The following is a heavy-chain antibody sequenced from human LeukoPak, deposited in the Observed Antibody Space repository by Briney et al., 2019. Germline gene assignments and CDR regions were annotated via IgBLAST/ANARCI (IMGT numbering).Heavy chain of an antibody. CDR3: ARDIPSPGFGSGGPFDY. Sequence: SVKVSCKASGGTFSSYAISWVRQAPGQGLEWMGGIIPIFGTANYAQKFQGRVTITADESASTAYMELSSLRSEDTAVYYCARDIPSPGFGSGGPFDYWGQGTLVTVSS. CDR2: IIPIFGTA. CDR1: GGTFSSYA. J-gene: IGHJ4*02. D-gene: IGHD3-3*01. V-gene: IGHV1-69*13.